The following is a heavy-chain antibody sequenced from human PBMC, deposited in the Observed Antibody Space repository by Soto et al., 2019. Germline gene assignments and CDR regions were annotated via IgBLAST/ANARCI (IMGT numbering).Heavy chain of an antibody. CDR2: IIPIFGTA. D-gene: IGHD3-22*01. CDR1: GGTFSSYA. V-gene: IGHV1-69*06. J-gene: IGHJ4*02. CDR3: ARDHLADSSGYYPCGFDY. Sequence: GASVKVSCKASGGTFSSYAISWVRQAPGQGLEWMGGIIPIFGTANYAQKFQGRVTITADKSTSTAYMELSSLRSEDTAVYYCARDHLADSSGYYPCGFDYWGQGTLVTVSS.